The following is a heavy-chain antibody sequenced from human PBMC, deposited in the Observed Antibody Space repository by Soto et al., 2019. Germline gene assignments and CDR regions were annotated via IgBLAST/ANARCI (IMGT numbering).Heavy chain of an antibody. V-gene: IGHV1-18*01. D-gene: IGHD3-9*01. CDR1: GYTFTSYG. J-gene: IGHJ4*02. CDR3: ARVHYDILTGYYFDH. CDR2: ISAYNGNT. Sequence: ASVKVSCKASGYTFTSYGISWVRQAPGQGLEWMGWISAYNGNTNYAQKLQGRVTMTTDTSTSTAYMELRSLRSDDTAVYYCARVHYDILTGYYFDHWGPGTLVTVSS.